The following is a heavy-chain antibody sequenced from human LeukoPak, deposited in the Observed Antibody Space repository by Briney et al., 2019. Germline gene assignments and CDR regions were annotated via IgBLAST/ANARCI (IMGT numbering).Heavy chain of an antibody. CDR2: IKDSGST. CDR1: GGSISSYY. J-gene: IGHJ6*02. D-gene: IGHD5-12*01. Sequence: SETLSLTCTVSGGSISSYYWSWIRQPPGKGLEWIGYIKDSGSTNYNPSLKSRVTISVDTSKNQFSLKLSSVTAADTAVYYCARGGSGYDSFYYYGMDVWGQGTTVTVSS. CDR3: ARGGSGYDSFYYYGMDV. V-gene: IGHV4-59*01.